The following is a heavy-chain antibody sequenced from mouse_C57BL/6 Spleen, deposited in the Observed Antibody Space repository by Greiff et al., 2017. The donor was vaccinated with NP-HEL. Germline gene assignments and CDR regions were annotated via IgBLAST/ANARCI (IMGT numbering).Heavy chain of an antibody. CDR3: ARNKGYDYDYAMDY. J-gene: IGHJ4*01. CDR2: IWSGGST. Sequence: QVHVKQSGPGLVQPSQSLSITCTVSGFSLTSYGVHWVRQSPGTGLEWLGVIWSGGSTDYNAAFISRLSISQDNSKSQVFFKMNSLQSDDTAIYYCARNKGYDYDYAMDYWGQGTSVTVSS. CDR1: GFSLTSYG. V-gene: IGHV2-2*01. D-gene: IGHD2-4*01.